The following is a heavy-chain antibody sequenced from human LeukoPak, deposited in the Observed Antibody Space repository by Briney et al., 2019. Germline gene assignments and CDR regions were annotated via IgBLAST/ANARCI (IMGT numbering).Heavy chain of an antibody. V-gene: IGHV4-38-2*02. CDR1: GYSISSGYY. Sequence: PSETLSLTCSVSGYSISSGYYWGWIRQPPGKGLEWIGSIYHSGSTYYNPSLKSRVTISVDTSKNQFSLKLSSVTAADTAVYYCARDLTMIGDPGLDYWGQGTLVTVSS. D-gene: IGHD3-22*01. J-gene: IGHJ4*02. CDR2: IYHSGST. CDR3: ARDLTMIGDPGLDY.